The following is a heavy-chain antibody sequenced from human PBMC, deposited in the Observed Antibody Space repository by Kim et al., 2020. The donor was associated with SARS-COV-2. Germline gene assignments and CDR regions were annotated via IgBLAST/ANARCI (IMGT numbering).Heavy chain of an antibody. CDR3: VRWVSGSRAIDY. J-gene: IGHJ4*02. V-gene: IGHV3-30*07. Sequence: YYANSGKGRFTISRDNSKNILYLQMNSLRAEDTAVYYWVRWVSGSRAIDYWGQGTLVTVSS. D-gene: IGHD1-26*01.